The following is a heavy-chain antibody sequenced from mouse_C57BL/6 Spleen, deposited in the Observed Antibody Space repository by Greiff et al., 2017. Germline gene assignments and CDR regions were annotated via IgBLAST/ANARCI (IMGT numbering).Heavy chain of an antibody. J-gene: IGHJ2*01. CDR3: ARSDYSNCYFDY. Sequence: VQLVESGPELVKPGASVKISCKASGYAFSSSWMNWVKQRPGKGLEWIGRIYPGDGDTNYNGKFKGKATLTADKSSSTAYMQLSSLTSEDSAVYFCARSDYSNCYFDYWGQGTTLTVSS. CDR1: GYAFSSSW. CDR2: IYPGDGDT. V-gene: IGHV1-82*01. D-gene: IGHD2-5*01.